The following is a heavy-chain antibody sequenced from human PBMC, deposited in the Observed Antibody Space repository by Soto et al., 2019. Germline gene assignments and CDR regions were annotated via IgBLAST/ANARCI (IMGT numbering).Heavy chain of an antibody. CDR3: ARDCSGGSCYYLDN. D-gene: IGHD2-15*01. CDR1: GFTFSTYG. CDR2: TWYDGSNS. Sequence: PGGSLRLSCAASGFTFSTYGMHWVRQAPGKGLEWVAVTWYDGSNSFYADSVKGRFTISRDNSKRTLYLQMDRLRVEDTAVYYCARDCSGGSCYYLDNWGQGTLVTVSS. V-gene: IGHV3-33*01. J-gene: IGHJ4*02.